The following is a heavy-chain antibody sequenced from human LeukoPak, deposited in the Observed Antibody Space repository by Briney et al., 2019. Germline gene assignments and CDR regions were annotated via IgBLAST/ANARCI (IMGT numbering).Heavy chain of an antibody. D-gene: IGHD6-19*01. V-gene: IGHV3-30*02. J-gene: IGHJ5*02. CDR2: IRYDGSNK. Sequence: GRSLRLSCAASGFTFSSYGMHWVRQAPGKGLEWVAFIRYDGSNKYYADSVKGRFTISRDNSKNTLYLQMNSLRAEDTAVYYCAKDFRPPQYSSGWYPVNWFDPWGQGTLVTVSS. CDR1: GFTFSSYG. CDR3: AKDFRPPQYSSGWYPVNWFDP.